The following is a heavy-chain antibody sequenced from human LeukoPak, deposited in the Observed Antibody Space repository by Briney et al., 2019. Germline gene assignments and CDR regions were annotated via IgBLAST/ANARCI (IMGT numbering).Heavy chain of an antibody. CDR2: IRYDGNNK. CDR3: AKDRWGAVASFDY. CDR1: GFPFSDYV. Sequence: GGSLRLSCAASGFPFSDYVMHWVRQAPGKGLEWVAVIRYDGNNKYYADSVKGRFTISRDNSKNMLYLQMNSLGIEDTAVYYCAKDRWGAVASFDYWGQGTLVTVSS. J-gene: IGHJ4*02. D-gene: IGHD6-19*01. V-gene: IGHV3-30*02.